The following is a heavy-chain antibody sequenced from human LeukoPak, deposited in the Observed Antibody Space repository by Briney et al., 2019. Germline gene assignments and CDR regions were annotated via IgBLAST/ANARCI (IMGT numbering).Heavy chain of an antibody. V-gene: IGHV3-21*01. CDR1: GFTFSSYG. Sequence: GGSLRLSCAASGFTFSSYGMHWVRQAPGKGLEWVSSISSSSSYIYYADSVKGRFTISRDNAKNSLYLQMNSLRAEDTAVYYCARGPHGAAMENPFDYWGQGTLVTVSS. CDR3: ARGPHGAAMENPFDY. J-gene: IGHJ4*02. D-gene: IGHD5-18*01. CDR2: ISSSSSYI.